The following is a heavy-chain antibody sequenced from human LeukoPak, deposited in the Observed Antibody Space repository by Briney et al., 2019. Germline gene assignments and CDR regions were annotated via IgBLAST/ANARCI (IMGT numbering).Heavy chain of an antibody. CDR3: ARGSGSYSI. J-gene: IGHJ3*02. V-gene: IGHV3-48*01. D-gene: IGHD1-26*01. CDR2: ISSSSSTI. CDR1: GFTFSNAW. Sequence: GGSLRLSCAASGFTFSNAWMNWVRQAPGKGLEWVSYISSSSSTIYYADSVKGRFTISRDNAKNSLYLQMNSLRAEDTAVYYCARGSGSYSIWGQGTMVTVSS.